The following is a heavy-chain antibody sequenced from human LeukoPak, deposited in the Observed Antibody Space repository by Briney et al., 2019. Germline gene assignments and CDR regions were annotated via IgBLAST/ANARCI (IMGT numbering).Heavy chain of an antibody. CDR2: IRSSSSDI. Sequence: GGSLRLSCAASGFTFSSYGMNWVRQAPGKGLEWVSCIRSSSSDISYADSVKGRFTISRDNAKNSLHLQMNSLRAEDTAVYYCARNRGYCSSTSCYYDYYYGMDVWGQGTTVTVSS. D-gene: IGHD2-2*01. CDR1: GFTFSSYG. J-gene: IGHJ6*02. V-gene: IGHV3-21*01. CDR3: ARNRGYCSSTSCYYDYYYGMDV.